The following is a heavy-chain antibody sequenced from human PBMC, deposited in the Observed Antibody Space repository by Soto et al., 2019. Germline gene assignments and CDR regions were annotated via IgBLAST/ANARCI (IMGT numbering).Heavy chain of an antibody. J-gene: IGHJ5*02. V-gene: IGHV5-51*01. CDR1: GYTFSTYW. CDR2: IYPGDSDT. Sequence: PGESLKISCKGSGYTFSTYWIAWVRQMPGKGLEWMGIIYPGDSDTKYSPAFQGQVTISADKSINTAYLQWTSLEASDTAMYYCARFQSQRGFDPWGQGTLVTVSS. D-gene: IGHD6-25*01. CDR3: ARFQSQRGFDP.